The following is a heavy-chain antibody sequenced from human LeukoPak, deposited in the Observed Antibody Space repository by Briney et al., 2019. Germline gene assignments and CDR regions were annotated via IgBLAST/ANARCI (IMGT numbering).Heavy chain of an antibody. J-gene: IGHJ3*02. CDR1: GFTFSSYG. Sequence: GGSLRLSCAASGFTFSSYGMHWVRQAPGKGLELVSFIRYDGSNKYYADPAKGRFTISRDNSKNTLYLQMHSLRAEDTAVYYCAKDRMYYDFWSGYSVDAFDIWGQGTMVTVSS. D-gene: IGHD3-3*01. CDR3: AKDRMYYDFWSGYSVDAFDI. V-gene: IGHV3-30*02. CDR2: IRYDGSNK.